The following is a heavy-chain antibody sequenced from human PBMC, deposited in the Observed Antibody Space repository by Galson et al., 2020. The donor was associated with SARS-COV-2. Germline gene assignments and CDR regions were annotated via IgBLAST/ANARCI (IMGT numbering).Heavy chain of an antibody. D-gene: IGHD6-13*01. CDR2: IWYDGSNK. Sequence: GESLKISCAASGFTFSSYGMHWVRQAPGKGLEWVAVIWYDGSNKYYADSVKGRFTISRDNSKNTLYLQMNSLRAEDTAVYYCARDQTFWLRIAAAGDAFDIWGQGTMVTVSS. V-gene: IGHV3-33*01. CDR1: GFTFSSYG. CDR3: ARDQTFWLRIAAAGDAFDI. J-gene: IGHJ3*02.